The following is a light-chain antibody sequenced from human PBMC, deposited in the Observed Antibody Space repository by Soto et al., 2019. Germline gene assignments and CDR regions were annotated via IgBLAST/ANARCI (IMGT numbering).Light chain of an antibody. CDR1: SSDVGGYNY. J-gene: IGLJ1*01. V-gene: IGLV2-14*01. CDR3: SSYTSSSIDYV. Sequence: QSALTQPASVSGSPGQSITISCTGTSSDVGGYNYVSWYQQHPGKAPKLMIYEVSNRPSGVSNLFSGSKSGNTAALTISGLQDEDEADYCCSSYTSSSIDYVFGTGTKLTVL. CDR2: EVS.